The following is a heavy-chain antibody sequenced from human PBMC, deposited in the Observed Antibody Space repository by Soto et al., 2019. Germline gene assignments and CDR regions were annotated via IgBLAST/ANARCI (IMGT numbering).Heavy chain of an antibody. J-gene: IGHJ4*02. V-gene: IGHV4-39*07. CDR3: ARVPIRGPFDY. CDR1: GASLSSISYY. CDR2: IFFTGNI. Sequence: PSETLSLTCTVSGASLSSISYYWGWIRQPPGKGLEWVGSIFFTGNIYYNPSLKSRVTISVDRSKNQFSLKLSSVTAADTAVYYCARVPIRGPFDYWGQGTLVTVSS.